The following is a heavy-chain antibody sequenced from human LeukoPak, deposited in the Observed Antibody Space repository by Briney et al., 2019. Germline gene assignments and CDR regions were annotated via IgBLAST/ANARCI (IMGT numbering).Heavy chain of an antibody. CDR2: IWYDGSNK. CDR1: GFTFSSYG. V-gene: IGHV3-33*01. J-gene: IGHJ4*02. CDR3: ARDSIAAAGDY. Sequence: GRSLRLSCAASGFTFSSYGMHWVRQASGKGLEWVAVIWYDGSNKYYADSVKGRFTISRDNSKNTLYLQMNSLRAEDTAVYYCARDSIAAAGDYWGQGTLVTVSS. D-gene: IGHD6-13*01.